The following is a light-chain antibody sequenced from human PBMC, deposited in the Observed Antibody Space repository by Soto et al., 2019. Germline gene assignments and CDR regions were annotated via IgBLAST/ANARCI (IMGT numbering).Light chain of an antibody. CDR3: QQYNTWPIT. J-gene: IGKJ5*01. V-gene: IGKV3D-15*01. CDR1: QSVSSN. Sequence: SPVERXTLPCRASQSVSSNLAWYQQKPGQAPRLLIYDTSIRATGIPARFSGSGSGTEFTLTISSLQSEDFAIYYCQQYNTWPITFGQGTRLEIK. CDR2: DTS.